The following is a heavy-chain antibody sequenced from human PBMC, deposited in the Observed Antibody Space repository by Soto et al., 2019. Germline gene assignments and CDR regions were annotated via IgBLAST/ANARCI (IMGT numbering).Heavy chain of an antibody. CDR1: GGSISSGDYY. CDR3: AREGLTGTGYYYGMDV. D-gene: IGHD1-20*01. Sequence: KASETLSLTCTVSGGSISSGDYYWSWIRQPPGKGLEWIGYIYYSGSTYYNPSLKSRVTISVDTSKNQFSLKLSSVTAADTAVYYCAREGLTGTGYYYGMDVWGQGTTVTVSS. CDR2: IYYSGST. J-gene: IGHJ6*02. V-gene: IGHV4-30-4*01.